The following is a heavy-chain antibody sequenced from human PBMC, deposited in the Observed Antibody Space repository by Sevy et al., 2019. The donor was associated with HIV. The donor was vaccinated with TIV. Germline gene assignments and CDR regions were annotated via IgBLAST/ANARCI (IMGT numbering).Heavy chain of an antibody. D-gene: IGHD3-9*01. CDR1: GYSISSGYY. Sequence: LSLTCGVSGYSISSGYYWGWIRQPPGKGLEWMGEINHSGGINYNPSLKSRITISGDTSKNHFSLKLSSVTAADTAVYYCVSSSAALLTGAPPRAFDVWGRGTMVTVSS. CDR3: VSSSAALLTGAPPRAFDV. CDR2: INHSGGI. J-gene: IGHJ3*01. V-gene: IGHV4-38-2*01.